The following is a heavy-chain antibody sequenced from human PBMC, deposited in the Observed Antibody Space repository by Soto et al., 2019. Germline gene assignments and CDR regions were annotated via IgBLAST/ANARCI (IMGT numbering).Heavy chain of an antibody. D-gene: IGHD3-16*01. CDR1: GYTFSDYA. CDR3: ARGAPVWFDP. Sequence: GASVKVSCKASGYTFSDYAIHWVRQAPGQRPEWMGWINAGNGNTKYSQKFQGRVTITRDTSASTAYMELSSLRSEDTAVYYCARGAPVWFDPWGQGTLVTVSP. CDR2: INAGNGNT. V-gene: IGHV1-3*01. J-gene: IGHJ5*02.